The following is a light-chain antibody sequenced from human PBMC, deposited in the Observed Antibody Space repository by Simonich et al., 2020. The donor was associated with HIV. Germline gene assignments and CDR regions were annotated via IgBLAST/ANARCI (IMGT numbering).Light chain of an antibody. V-gene: IGKV1-NL1*01. Sequence: DIQMTQSPSSLSASVRDRDTITYRRNQGISDSLAWYQQKPGKAPKLLLYAASSLESGVPSRFSGSGSGTEYTLTISNLQPEDFATYYCQQYYTIPRTFGQGTKVEIK. CDR3: QQYYTIPRT. J-gene: IGKJ1*01. CDR2: AAS. CDR1: QGISDS.